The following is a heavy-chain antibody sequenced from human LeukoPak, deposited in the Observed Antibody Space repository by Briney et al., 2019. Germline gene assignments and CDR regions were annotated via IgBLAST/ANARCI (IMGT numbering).Heavy chain of an antibody. V-gene: IGHV4-4*07. CDR1: GGSISSYY. D-gene: IGHD3-9*01. J-gene: IGHJ5*02. CDR3: ARGPGYDILTGYYIGDWFDP. CDR2: IYTSGST. Sequence: PSETLCLTCTVSGGSISSYYWSWIRQPAGKGLEWIGRIYTSGSTNYNPSLKSRVTMSVDTSKNQFSLKLSSVTPADTAVYYCARGPGYDILTGYYIGDWFDPWGQGTLVTVSS.